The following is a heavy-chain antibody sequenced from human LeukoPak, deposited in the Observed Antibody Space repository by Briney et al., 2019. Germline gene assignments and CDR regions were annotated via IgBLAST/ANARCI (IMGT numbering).Heavy chain of an antibody. CDR1: DGFITNYY. V-gene: IGHV4-59*01. CDR2: VHYSGTT. CDR3: ARDFSAAFDI. Sequence: PSETLSLTCTVSDGFITNYYWSWVRQPPGKGLEFIGYVHYSGTTNYNPSLRSRVTISIDTSKNQFSLKLSSVTAADTAVYYCARDFSAAFDIWGQGTMVTVSS. J-gene: IGHJ3*02. D-gene: IGHD2/OR15-2a*01.